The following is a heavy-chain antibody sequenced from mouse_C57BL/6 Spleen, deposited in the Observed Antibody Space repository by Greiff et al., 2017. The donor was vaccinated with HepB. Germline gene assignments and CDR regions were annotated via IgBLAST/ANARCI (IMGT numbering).Heavy chain of an antibody. CDR1: GFTFTDYY. D-gene: IGHD2-3*01. J-gene: IGHJ1*03. CDR2: IRNKANGYTT. CDR3: ARYTWLLRYFDV. V-gene: IGHV7-3*01. Sequence: EVQVVESGGGLVQPGGSLSLSCAASGFTFTDYYMSWVRQPPGKALEWLGFIRNKANGYTTEYSASVKGRFTISRDNSQSILYLQMNALRAEDSATYYCARYTWLLRYFDVWGTGTTVTVSS.